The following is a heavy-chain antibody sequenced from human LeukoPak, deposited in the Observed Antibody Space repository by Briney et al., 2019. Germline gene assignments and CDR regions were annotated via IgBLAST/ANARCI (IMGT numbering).Heavy chain of an antibody. D-gene: IGHD6-13*01. V-gene: IGHV4-30-4*07. Sequence: SETLSLTCAVSGGSISSGGYSWSWIRQPPGKGLEWIGYIYYSGSTYYNPSLKSRVTISVDTSKNQFSLKLSSVTAADTAVYYCARDSDSSSWTFDYWGQGTLVTVSS. CDR1: GGSISSGGYS. J-gene: IGHJ4*02. CDR3: ARDSDSSSWTFDY. CDR2: IYYSGST.